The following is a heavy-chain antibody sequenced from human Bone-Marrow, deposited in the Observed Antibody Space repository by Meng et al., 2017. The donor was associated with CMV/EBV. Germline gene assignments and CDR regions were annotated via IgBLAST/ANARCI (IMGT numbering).Heavy chain of an antibody. CDR3: ARGGGIRFLEWLPRGLLDY. V-gene: IGHV1-2*02. D-gene: IGHD3-3*01. CDR1: GYTFTDYY. Sequence: ASVKVSCKASGYTFTDYYMHWVRQAPGQGLEWMGWINPNSGGTNYAQKFQGRVTMTRDTSISTAYMELSRLRSDDTAVYYCARGGGIRFLEWLPRGLLDYWGQGTLVTVSS. CDR2: INPNSGGT. J-gene: IGHJ4*02.